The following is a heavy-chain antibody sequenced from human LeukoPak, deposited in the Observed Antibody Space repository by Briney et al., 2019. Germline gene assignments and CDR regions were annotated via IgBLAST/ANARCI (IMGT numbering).Heavy chain of an antibody. CDR1: GGSFNGYY. CDR2: INHSGST. CDR3: ARRGRVAAAGFDY. J-gene: IGHJ4*02. D-gene: IGHD6-13*01. Sequence: SETLSLTCAVYGGSFNGYYWSWIRQPPGKGLEWIGEINHSGSTNYNPSLKSRVTISVDTSKNQFSLKLSSVTAADTAVYYCARRGRVAAAGFDYWGQGTLVTVSS. V-gene: IGHV4-34*01.